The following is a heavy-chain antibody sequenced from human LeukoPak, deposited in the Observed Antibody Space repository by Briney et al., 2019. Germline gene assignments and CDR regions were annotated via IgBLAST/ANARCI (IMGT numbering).Heavy chain of an antibody. CDR3: ARVLRLERPYYYYYMDV. Sequence: PGGSLRLSCAASGFTFSSYSMNWVRQAPGKGLEWVSSISSSSSYIYYADSVKGRFTISRDNAKNSLYLQMNSLRAEDTAVYYCARVLRLERPYYYYYMDVWGKGTTVTISS. J-gene: IGHJ6*03. CDR2: ISSSSSYI. V-gene: IGHV3-21*01. D-gene: IGHD1-1*01. CDR1: GFTFSSYS.